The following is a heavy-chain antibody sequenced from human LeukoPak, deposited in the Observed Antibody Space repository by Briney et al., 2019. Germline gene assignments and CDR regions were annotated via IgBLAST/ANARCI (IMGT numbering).Heavy chain of an antibody. V-gene: IGHV3-21*01. J-gene: IGHJ4*02. D-gene: IGHD3-22*01. CDR2: ISSSSSYI. CDR3: ARDLITMIVEVPNLPFDY. Sequence: PGGSLRLSCAASGFTCSSYSMNWVRQAPGKGLEWVSSISSSSSYIYYVDSVKGRVTISRDNAKNSLYLQMNSLRAEDTAVYYCARDLITMIVEVPNLPFDYWGQGTLVTVSS. CDR1: GFTCSSYS.